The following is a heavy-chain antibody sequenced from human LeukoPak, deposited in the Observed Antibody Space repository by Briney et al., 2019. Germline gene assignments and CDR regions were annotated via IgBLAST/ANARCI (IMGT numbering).Heavy chain of an antibody. CDR2: ISYDGSNK. Sequence: GGSLRLSCAASGFTFSSYAMHWVRQAPGKGLEWVAVISYDGSNKYYADSVKGRFIISRDNSKNTLYLQMNSLRAEDTAVYYCARAMGKYDSSGFLGYWGQGTLVTVSS. CDR3: ARAMGKYDSSGFLGY. J-gene: IGHJ4*02. D-gene: IGHD3-22*01. CDR1: GFTFSSYA. V-gene: IGHV3-30*04.